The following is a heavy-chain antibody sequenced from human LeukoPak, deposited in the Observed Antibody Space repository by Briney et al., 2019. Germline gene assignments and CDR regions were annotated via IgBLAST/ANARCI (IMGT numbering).Heavy chain of an antibody. D-gene: IGHD1-26*01. CDR2: MNPNNGNA. CDR3: ARAGSGSPMSFDY. J-gene: IGHJ4*02. V-gene: IGHV1-8*01. Sequence: GASVKVSCKASGYTFTNYDINWVRQATGQGLEWMGWMNPNNGNAGYAQRFQGRVTMTRNTSINTAYMELSSLRSEDTAVYYCARAGSGSPMSFDYWGQGTLVTVSS. CDR1: GYTFTNYD.